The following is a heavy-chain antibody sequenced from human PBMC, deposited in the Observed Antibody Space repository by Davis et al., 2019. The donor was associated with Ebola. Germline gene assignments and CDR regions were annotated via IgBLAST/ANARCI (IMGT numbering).Heavy chain of an antibody. V-gene: IGHV3-48*01. D-gene: IGHD6-19*01. J-gene: IGHJ3*02. CDR3: AKDRGSSGWYDAFDI. CDR2: ISSSSSTI. CDR1: GFTFSSYS. Sequence: GESLKISCAASGFTFSSYSMNWVRQAPGKGLEWVSYISSSSSTIYYADSVKGRFTISRDNAKNSLYLQMNSLRAEDTAVYYCAKDRGSSGWYDAFDIWGQGTMVTVSS.